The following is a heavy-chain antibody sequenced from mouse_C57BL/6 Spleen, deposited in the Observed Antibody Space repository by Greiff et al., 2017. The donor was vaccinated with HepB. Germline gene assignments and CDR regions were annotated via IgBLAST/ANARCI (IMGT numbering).Heavy chain of an antibody. V-gene: IGHV3-6*01. CDR1: GYSITSGYY. J-gene: IGHJ2*01. D-gene: IGHD1-1*01. CDR2: ISYDGSN. CDR3: ARYYYGSSDY. Sequence: EVKLEESGPGLVKPSQSLSLTCSVTGYSITSGYYWNWIRQFPGNKLEWMGYISYDGSNNYNPSLKNRISITRDTSKNQFFLKLNSVTTEDTATYYGARYYYGSSDYWGQGTTLTVSS.